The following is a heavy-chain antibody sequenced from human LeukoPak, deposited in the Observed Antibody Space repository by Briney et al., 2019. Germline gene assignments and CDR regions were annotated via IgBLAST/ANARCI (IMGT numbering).Heavy chain of an antibody. CDR1: GFTFSSDE. D-gene: IGHD4-23*01. J-gene: IGHJ4*02. CDR2: IDWNGGST. CDR3: ARDLMTTVEGYYFDY. Sequence: PGGSLRLSCAASGFTFSSDEMNWVRQAPGKGLEWVSGIDWNGGSTGYADSVKGRFTISRDNAKNSLYLQMNSLRAEDTALYYCARDLMTTVEGYYFDYWGQGTLVTVSS. V-gene: IGHV3-20*04.